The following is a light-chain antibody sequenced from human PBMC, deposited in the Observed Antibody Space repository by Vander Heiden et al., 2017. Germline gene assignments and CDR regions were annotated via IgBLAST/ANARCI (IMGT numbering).Light chain of an antibody. CDR1: QSVTNW. CDR2: KAS. Sequence: DIQMTQSPSTLSASAGDRVTITCRASQSVTNWLAWYQQKPGKAPKILIYKASNLESGVPSRFSGSGSGTEFTLTISSLQPDDFATYYCQQYNLYPWTFGQGTKVEIK. CDR3: QQYNLYPWT. V-gene: IGKV1-5*03. J-gene: IGKJ1*01.